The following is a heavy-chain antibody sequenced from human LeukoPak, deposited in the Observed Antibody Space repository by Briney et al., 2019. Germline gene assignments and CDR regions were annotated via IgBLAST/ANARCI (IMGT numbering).Heavy chain of an antibody. Sequence: GGSLRLSCVASGFSFSDHYMSWIRQAPGKGLEWVAYISYTASYTNYADSVKGRFTISRDNAKNSLYLLMNSLRAEDTAVYYCARDPLQPLVGYWGQGTLVTVSS. CDR2: ISYTASYT. V-gene: IGHV3-11*05. CDR1: GFSFSDHY. CDR3: ARDPLQPLVGY. J-gene: IGHJ4*02. D-gene: IGHD4-11*01.